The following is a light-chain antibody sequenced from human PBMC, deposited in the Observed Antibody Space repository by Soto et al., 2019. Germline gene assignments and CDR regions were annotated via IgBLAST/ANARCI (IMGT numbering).Light chain of an antibody. V-gene: IGKV1-5*01. J-gene: IGKJ3*01. CDR1: QSISNW. CDR3: QQSNSY. Sequence: DVQMTQSPSTLSASVGDRVTITCRASQSISNWLAWYQQKPGKAPKLLIYDASSLESGVPSRFSGSGSGTEFTLTISSLQSDDFATYYCQQSNSYFGPGTKVDIK. CDR2: DAS.